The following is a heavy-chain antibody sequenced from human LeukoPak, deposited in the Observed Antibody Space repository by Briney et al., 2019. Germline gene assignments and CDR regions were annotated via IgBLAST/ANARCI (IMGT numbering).Heavy chain of an antibody. J-gene: IGHJ3*02. CDR1: GYTFTSYD. Sequence: GASVKVSCKASGYTFTSYDINWVRQAPGQGLEWMGGIIPIFGTANYAQKFQGRVTITADKSTSTAYMELSSLRSEDTAVYYCASGKDGYNWIGTFAFDIWGQGTMVTVSS. CDR3: ASGKDGYNWIGTFAFDI. CDR2: IIPIFGTA. V-gene: IGHV1-69*06. D-gene: IGHD5-24*01.